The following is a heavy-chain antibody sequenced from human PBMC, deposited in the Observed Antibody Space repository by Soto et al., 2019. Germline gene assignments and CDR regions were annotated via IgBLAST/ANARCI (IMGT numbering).Heavy chain of an antibody. CDR3: ARVVGDDYGDNWGWFFDL. V-gene: IGHV3-23*01. D-gene: IGHD4-17*01. J-gene: IGHJ2*01. CDR1: GFTLRSHA. Sequence: EEQLLESGGGLVQPGGSLRLSCAASGFTLRSHAMSWVRQAPGKGLEWVSAISRSGDSTYYADSAKGRFTISRDNAENTLFFQRNSLSAEDTAIFYWARVVGDDYGDNWGWFFDLWGRGTLITVSS. CDR2: ISRSGDST.